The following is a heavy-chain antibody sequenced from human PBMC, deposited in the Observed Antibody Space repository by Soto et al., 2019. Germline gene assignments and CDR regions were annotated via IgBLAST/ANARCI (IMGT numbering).Heavy chain of an antibody. Sequence: QVQLVQSGAEVQKPGSSVKVSCKASGGTFSSYSISWVRQAPGQGLEWMGRIIPILGIANYAQNFQGRVTSTADKSTSTAYMELNSLRSEDTAVYYCARGGQTGFDYWGQGTLVTVSS. CDR3: ARGGQTGFDY. J-gene: IGHJ4*02. CDR2: IIPILGIA. V-gene: IGHV1-69*02. CDR1: GGTFSSYS.